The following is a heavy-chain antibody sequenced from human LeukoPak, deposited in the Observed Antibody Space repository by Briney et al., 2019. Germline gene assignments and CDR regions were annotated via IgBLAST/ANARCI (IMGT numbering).Heavy chain of an antibody. Sequence: ASVKVSCKASGYTFTSYDINWVRQATGQGLEWMGWMNPNSGNTGYAQKFQGRVTITRNTSISTAYMELSSLRSEDTAVYHCARGPLYYYDSSGYYYSPDYYYMDVWGKGTTVTVSS. CDR3: ARGPLYYYDSSGYYYSPDYYYMDV. J-gene: IGHJ6*03. CDR2: MNPNSGNT. D-gene: IGHD3-22*01. V-gene: IGHV1-8*03. CDR1: GYTFTSYD.